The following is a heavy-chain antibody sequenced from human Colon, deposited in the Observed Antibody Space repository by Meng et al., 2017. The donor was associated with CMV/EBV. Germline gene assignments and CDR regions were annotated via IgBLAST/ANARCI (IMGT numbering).Heavy chain of an antibody. V-gene: IGHV1-18*01. CDR2: INLWNGNI. CDR3: ARDLFSPGENSCFDY. CDR1: GYTFNKHG. J-gene: IGHJ4*02. Sequence: ASVMVSCKASGYTFNKHGINWLRQAPGQGLEWMGWINLWNGNIEYAQKFQGRITLTTDESTSTVYMELRSLTSDDTAVYYCARDLFSPGENSCFDYWGQGTVVTGSS. D-gene: IGHD3-10*01.